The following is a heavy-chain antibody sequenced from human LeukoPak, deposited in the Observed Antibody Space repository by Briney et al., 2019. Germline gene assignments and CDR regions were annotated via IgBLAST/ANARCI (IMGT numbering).Heavy chain of an antibody. CDR1: GYSSTSYW. D-gene: IGHD3-22*01. CDR3: ARQDYDSSGYYSLFDY. CDR2: IYPGDSDT. J-gene: IGHJ4*02. V-gene: IGHV5-51*01. Sequence: GESLKISCKGSGYSSTSYWIGWVRQMPGKGLEWMGIIYPGDSDTRYSPSFQGQVTISADKSISTAYLQWSSLKASDTAMYCCARQDYDSSGYYSLFDYWGQGTLVTVSS.